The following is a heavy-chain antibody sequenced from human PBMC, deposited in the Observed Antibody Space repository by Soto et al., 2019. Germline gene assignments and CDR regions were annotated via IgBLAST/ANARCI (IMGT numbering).Heavy chain of an antibody. CDR2: ISGSGGST. V-gene: IGHV3-23*01. CDR3: AKAQALVGYYCTDS. Sequence: PGKGLEWVSAISGSGGSTYYADSVKGRFTISRDNSKNTLYLQMNSLRAEDTAVYYCAKAQALVGYYCTDSGGKVTTATVPS. D-gene: IGHD2-2*01. J-gene: IGHJ6*03.